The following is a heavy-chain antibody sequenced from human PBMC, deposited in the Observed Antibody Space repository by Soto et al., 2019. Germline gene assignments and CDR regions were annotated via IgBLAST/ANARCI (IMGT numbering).Heavy chain of an antibody. CDR2: ISGSGGST. J-gene: IGHJ4*02. D-gene: IGHD3-9*01. CDR1: GFTFSSYA. V-gene: IGHV3-23*01. Sequence: GGSLRLSCAASGFTFSSYAMSWVRQAPGKGLEWVSAISGSGGSTYYADSVKGRFTISRDNSKNTLYLQMNSLRAEDTAVYYCAKEDRDYDILTGYHHSTYFDYWGQGTLVTVSS. CDR3: AKEDRDYDILTGYHHSTYFDY.